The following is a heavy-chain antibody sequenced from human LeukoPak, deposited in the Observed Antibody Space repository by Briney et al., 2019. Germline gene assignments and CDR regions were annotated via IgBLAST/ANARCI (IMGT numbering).Heavy chain of an antibody. CDR1: GYTLTELS. V-gene: IGHV1-24*01. J-gene: IGHJ4*02. Sequence: ASVKVSCKVSGYTLTELSMHWVRQAPGKGLEWMGGFDPEDGETIYAQKFQGRVTMTEDTSTDTAYMELSSLRPEDTAVYYCATDLDDYSNYVSYWGQGTLVTVSS. CDR3: ATDLDDYSNYVSY. D-gene: IGHD4-11*01. CDR2: FDPEDGET.